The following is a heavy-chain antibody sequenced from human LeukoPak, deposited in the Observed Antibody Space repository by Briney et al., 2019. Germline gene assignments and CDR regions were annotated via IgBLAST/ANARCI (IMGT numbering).Heavy chain of an antibody. V-gene: IGHV4-39*07. D-gene: IGHD3-22*01. CDR2: IYYSGST. J-gene: IGHJ3*02. Sequence: SETLSLTCTVSGGSISSSSYYRGWIRQPPGKGLECIGSIYYSGSTYYNPSLKSRVTISVDTSKNEFSLKLSSVTAADTAVYYCARYPVYSSGYQSVHAFDIWGQGTMVTVSS. CDR3: ARYPVYSSGYQSVHAFDI. CDR1: GGSISSSSYY.